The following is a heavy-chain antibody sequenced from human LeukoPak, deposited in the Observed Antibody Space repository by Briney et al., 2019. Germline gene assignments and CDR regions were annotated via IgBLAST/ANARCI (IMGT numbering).Heavy chain of an antibody. Sequence: PGRSLRLSCAASGFTFSSYGMHWVRQAPGKGLEWVAVIRYDGGNKYYADSVKGRFTISRDNSKNTLYLQMNSLRAEDTAVYYCARAYCSGGSGDSDFDYWGQGTLVTVSS. V-gene: IGHV3-33*01. CDR2: IRYDGGNK. D-gene: IGHD2-15*01. CDR3: ARAYCSGGSGDSDFDY. CDR1: GFTFSSYG. J-gene: IGHJ4*02.